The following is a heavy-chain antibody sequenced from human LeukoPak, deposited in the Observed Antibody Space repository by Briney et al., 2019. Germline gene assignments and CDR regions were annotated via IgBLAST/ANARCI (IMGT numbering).Heavy chain of an antibody. D-gene: IGHD3-10*01. CDR3: ARPGYGSGSSTLYYFDY. V-gene: IGHV5-51*01. CDR1: GYSFTSYW. CDR2: IYPGDSDT. Sequence: GESLKISCKGSGYSFTSYWIGWVRQMPGKGLDWMGIIYPGDSDTRYSPSFQGQVTISADKSISTAYLQWSSLKASDTAMYYCARPGYGSGSSTLYYFDYWGQGTLVTVSS. J-gene: IGHJ4*02.